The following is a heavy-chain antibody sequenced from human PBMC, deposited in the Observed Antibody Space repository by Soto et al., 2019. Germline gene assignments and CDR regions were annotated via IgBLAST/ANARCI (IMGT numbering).Heavy chain of an antibody. CDR3: AKGTMVRGVHFDY. Sequence: GGSLRLSCAASGFTFSSYSMNWVRQAPGKGLEWVSSISSSSSYTYYADSVKGRFTISRDKSKNTLYLQMNSLRAEDTAVYYCAKGTMVRGVHFDYWGQGTLVTVSS. D-gene: IGHD3-10*01. J-gene: IGHJ4*02. V-gene: IGHV3-21*04. CDR1: GFTFSSYS. CDR2: ISSSSSYT.